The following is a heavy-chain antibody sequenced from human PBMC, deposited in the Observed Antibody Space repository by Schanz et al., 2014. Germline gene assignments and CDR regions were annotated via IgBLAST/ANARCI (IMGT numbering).Heavy chain of an antibody. J-gene: IGHJ6*02. CDR2: LSASGGHT. Sequence: VQLLESGGALVRPGGSLRLSCAASGFTFTGYVMTWVRQAPGKGLEWVSGLSASGGHTYYADSVKGRFTISRDNSKNTVYLEMNNVRVDDTAVYYCAKGVGGGLLLGSTFDNWGQGTTVIVSS. D-gene: IGHD1-26*01. CDR3: AKGVGGGLLLGSTFDN. V-gene: IGHV3-23*01. CDR1: GFTFTGYV.